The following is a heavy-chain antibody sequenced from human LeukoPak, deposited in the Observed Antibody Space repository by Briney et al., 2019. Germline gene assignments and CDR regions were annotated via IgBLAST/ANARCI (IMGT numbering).Heavy chain of an antibody. V-gene: IGHV4-61*02. CDR3: ARVPVNIWENWFDP. CDR2: IYTSGNI. D-gene: IGHD1-26*01. J-gene: IGHJ5*02. CDR1: GGSISSSSYY. Sequence: SETLSLTCTVSGGSISSSSYYWSWIRQPAGKELEWIGRIYTSGNIDYNPSLKSRLTISLDTSKNQFSLKLSSVTAADTAVYYCARVPVNIWENWFDPWGQGTLVTVSS.